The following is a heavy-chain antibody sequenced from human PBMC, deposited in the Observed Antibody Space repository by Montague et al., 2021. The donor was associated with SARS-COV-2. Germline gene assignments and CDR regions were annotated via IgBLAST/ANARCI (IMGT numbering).Heavy chain of an antibody. CDR1: GFTFTTHP. CDR3: ARDPQYSKSWLHTIFEN. CDR2: ISGSGEST. Sequence: SLRLSCAASGFTFTTHPMSWVCQAPGKGLEWVSGISGSGESTYYADSVKGRFTVSRDNSKNTAHLQMNSLRAEDTAVYYCARDPQYSKSWLHTIFENWGQGALVTVS. J-gene: IGHJ4*02. V-gene: IGHV3-23*01. D-gene: IGHD6-13*01.